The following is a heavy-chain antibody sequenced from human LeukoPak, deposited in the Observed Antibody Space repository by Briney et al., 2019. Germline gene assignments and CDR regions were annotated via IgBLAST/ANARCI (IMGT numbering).Heavy chain of an antibody. V-gene: IGHV4-34*01. J-gene: IGHJ4*02. CDR2: INHTGST. CDR1: GGSFSGYY. Sequence: SETLSLTCAVYGGSFSGYYWSWIRQPPGKGLEWIGEINHTGSTNYNPSLKSRVTISVDTSKNQFSLKLSSVTAADTAVYYCASIPRGQVIVGATNYFDYWGQGTLVTVSS. D-gene: IGHD1-26*01. CDR3: ASIPRGQVIVGATNYFDY.